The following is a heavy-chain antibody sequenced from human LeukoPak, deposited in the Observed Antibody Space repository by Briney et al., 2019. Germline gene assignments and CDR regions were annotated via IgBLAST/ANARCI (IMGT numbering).Heavy chain of an antibody. CDR1: GYTFTSYG. Sequence: ASVKVSCKASGYTFTSYGISWVRQAPGQRLGWMGWISAYNGNTNYAQKLQGRVTMTTDTSTSTAYTELRSLRSDDTAVYYCARVPELGRSVDYWGQGTLVTVSS. D-gene: IGHD1-14*01. CDR3: ARVPELGRSVDY. CDR2: ISAYNGNT. V-gene: IGHV1-18*04. J-gene: IGHJ4*02.